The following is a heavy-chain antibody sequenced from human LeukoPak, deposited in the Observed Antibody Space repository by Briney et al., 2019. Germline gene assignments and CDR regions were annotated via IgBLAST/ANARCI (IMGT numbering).Heavy chain of an antibody. CDR2: INHSGST. CDR1: GGSFSGYY. J-gene: IGHJ5*02. CDR3: ARGRFQRLELKFIWFDP. D-gene: IGHD1-7*01. V-gene: IGHV4-34*01. Sequence: SETLSLTCAVYGGSFSGYYWSWIRQPPGKGLEWIGEINHSGSTNYNPSLRSRVTISVDTSKNQFSLKLSSVTAADTAVYYCARGRFQRLELKFIWFDPWGQGTLVTVSS.